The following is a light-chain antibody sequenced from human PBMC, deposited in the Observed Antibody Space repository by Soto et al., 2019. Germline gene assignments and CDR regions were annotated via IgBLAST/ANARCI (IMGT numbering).Light chain of an antibody. Sequence: DIQMTQSPSALSASVVDGVAITCRASQSISSYLNWYQQKPGKAPKLLIYAASSLQSGVPSRFSGSGSGTDFTLTISSLQPEDFATYYCQQSYSTPPTFGQGTKVDIK. CDR3: QQSYSTPPT. CDR2: AAS. CDR1: QSISSY. V-gene: IGKV1-39*01. J-gene: IGKJ1*01.